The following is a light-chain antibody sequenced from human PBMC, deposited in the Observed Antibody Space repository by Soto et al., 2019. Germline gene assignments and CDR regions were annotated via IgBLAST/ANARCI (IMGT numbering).Light chain of an antibody. V-gene: IGKV3-15*01. CDR2: GAS. CDR1: QSVSSN. Sequence: EIVMTQSPATLSVSPGERATLSCRASQSVSSNLAWYQQKPGQAPRLLIYGASTRATGIPARFSGSGSGTEFTLTISSLQSEDFAVYYCQQSPVAFGGGTKVEIK. J-gene: IGKJ4*01. CDR3: QQSPVA.